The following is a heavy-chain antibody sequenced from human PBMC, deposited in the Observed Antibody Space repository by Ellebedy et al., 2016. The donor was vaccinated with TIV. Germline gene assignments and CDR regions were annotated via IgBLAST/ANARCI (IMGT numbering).Heavy chain of an antibody. J-gene: IGHJ3*01. Sequence: GESLKISCAASGFTFSTYAMSWVRQAPGKGLEWVSAVSGSGGTTYYADSVKGRFTISRDNSKNTLYLQMNSLRAEDTAVYFCATTPNGDDWGALDVWGQGTTVTVSS. CDR3: ATTPNGDDWGALDV. CDR1: GFTFSTYA. V-gene: IGHV3-23*01. CDR2: VSGSGGTT. D-gene: IGHD2-21*01.